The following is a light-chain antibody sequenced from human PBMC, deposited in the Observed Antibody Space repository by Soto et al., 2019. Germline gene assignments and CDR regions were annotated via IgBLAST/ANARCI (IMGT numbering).Light chain of an antibody. CDR2: GAS. J-gene: IGKJ5*01. CDR1: QTVSSNY. CDR3: QQRSNWPRIT. V-gene: IGKV3D-20*02. Sequence: EIILTQSPDTLSLSPGERATLSCMASQTVSSNYLAWCQQRPGQAPRLLIYGASTRAAGIPDRFSGSGSGTDFTLTISRLEPEDFAVYYCQQRSNWPRITFGQGTRLEIK.